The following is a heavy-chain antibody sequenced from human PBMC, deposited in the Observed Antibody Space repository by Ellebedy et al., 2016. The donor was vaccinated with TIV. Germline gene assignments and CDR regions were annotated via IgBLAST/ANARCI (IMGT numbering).Heavy chain of an antibody. CDR2: MSASGVNT. CDR1: GFTFSSHA. Sequence: GESLKISCAASGFTFSSHAMSWVRQAPGKGLEWVSGMSASGVNTYYADSVKGRFTISRDNSKDILYLQMKSLRAEDTAVYFCAKVVNKVGGDTGWFDPWGQGTLVTVSS. CDR3: AKVVNKVGGDTGWFDP. D-gene: IGHD2-21*01. J-gene: IGHJ5*02. V-gene: IGHV3-23*01.